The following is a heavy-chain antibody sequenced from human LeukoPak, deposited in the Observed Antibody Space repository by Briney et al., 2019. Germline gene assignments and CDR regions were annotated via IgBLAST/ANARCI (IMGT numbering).Heavy chain of an antibody. J-gene: IGHJ4*02. V-gene: IGHV3-23*01. CDR2: ISGGGGTT. CDR1: GFTFSSYA. D-gene: IGHD3-22*01. Sequence: GGSLRLSCAASGFTFSSYAMSWVRQAPGQRLEWVSAISGGGGTTYYADSVKGRFTISRDNSKNTLFLQMNSLRAEDTAVYYCAKDSGPYTSGYYGHWGQGTLVTVSS. CDR3: AKDSGPYTSGYYGH.